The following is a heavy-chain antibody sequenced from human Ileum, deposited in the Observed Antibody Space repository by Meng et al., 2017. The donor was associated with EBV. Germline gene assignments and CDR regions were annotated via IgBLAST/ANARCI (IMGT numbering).Heavy chain of an antibody. Sequence: QESGPGLGKPSGTLSLTCAVPGASITESNSWSWVRQPPGKGLEWIGEIYHSGGTNYNPSLKSRVTISVDKSKNQISLKLNSVTAADTAVYYCARWAFIYSYGFDHWGQGTLVTVSS. V-gene: IGHV4-4*02. J-gene: IGHJ4*02. CDR3: ARWAFIYSYGFDH. CDR1: GASITESNS. D-gene: IGHD5-18*01. CDR2: IYHSGGT.